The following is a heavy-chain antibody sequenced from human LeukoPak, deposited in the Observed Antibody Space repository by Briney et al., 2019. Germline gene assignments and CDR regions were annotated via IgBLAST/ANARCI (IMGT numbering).Heavy chain of an antibody. CDR3: ARAVVVTARGAFDI. V-gene: IGHV4-30-4*01. Sequence: SQTLSLTCTVSGGSISSGDYYWSWIRQPPGKGLEWIGYIYYSGSTYYNPSLKSRVTISVDTSKNQFSPKLSSVTAADTAVYYCARAVVVTARGAFDIWGQGTMVTVSS. CDR1: GGSISSGDYY. D-gene: IGHD2-21*02. J-gene: IGHJ3*02. CDR2: IYYSGST.